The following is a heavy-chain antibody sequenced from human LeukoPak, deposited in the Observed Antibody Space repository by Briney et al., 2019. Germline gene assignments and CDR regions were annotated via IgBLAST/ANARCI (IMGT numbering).Heavy chain of an antibody. CDR3: ARESGGDWGYFDD. D-gene: IGHD2-21*02. CDR2: ATQSGESS. Sequence: GGSLRLSCVASGFTFSNKAMSWVRQAPGMGLEWVTSATQSGESSGYADSVKGRFTISRDNSKNTLFLQMDSLRVEDTAIYYCARESGGDWGYFDDWGQGTLVTVSS. J-gene: IGHJ4*02. CDR1: GFTFSNKA. V-gene: IGHV3-23*01.